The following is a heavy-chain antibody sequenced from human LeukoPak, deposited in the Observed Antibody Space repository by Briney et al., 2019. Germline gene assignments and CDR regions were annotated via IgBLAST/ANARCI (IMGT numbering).Heavy chain of an antibody. D-gene: IGHD2-15*01. J-gene: IGHJ4*02. CDR3: ARDSSGGSYYVFDY. CDR2: IWYDGSRK. Sequence: GGSLRLSCAASGFTFSSYGMHWVRQAPGKGRKWVAVIWYDGSRKYYADPVKGRFTISRDNSKDTLYLQMNSLRAEDTAVYYCARDSSGGSYYVFDYWGQGTLVTVSS. V-gene: IGHV3-33*01. CDR1: GFTFSSYG.